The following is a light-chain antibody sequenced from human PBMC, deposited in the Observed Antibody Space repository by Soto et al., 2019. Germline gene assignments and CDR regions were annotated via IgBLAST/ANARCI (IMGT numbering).Light chain of an antibody. CDR3: QQYNSYPGLT. Sequence: DIQMTQSPSTLSASVGDRVTITCRASQSISSWLAWYQQKPGKAPKLLIYDASSLEGGVPSRFSGSGSGTEFTLTISSLQPDDFTTYYCQQYNSYPGLTFGGGTKVEIK. V-gene: IGKV1-5*01. CDR2: DAS. CDR1: QSISSW. J-gene: IGKJ4*02.